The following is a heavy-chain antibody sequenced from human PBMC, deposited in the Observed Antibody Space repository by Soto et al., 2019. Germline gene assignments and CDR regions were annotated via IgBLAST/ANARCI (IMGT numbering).Heavy chain of an antibody. Sequence: EVQLVESGGGLVKPGGSLRLSCAASGFTFSSYSMNWVRQAPGKGLEWVSSISSSSSYIYYADSVKGRFTISRDNAKNSLYLQMNSLRAEDTAVYYCATTPGGTATIFGVDSGYYYGMDVWGQGTTVTVSS. CDR2: ISSSSSYI. J-gene: IGHJ6*02. CDR1: GFTFSSYS. CDR3: ATTPGGTATIFGVDSGYYYGMDV. V-gene: IGHV3-21*01. D-gene: IGHD3-3*01.